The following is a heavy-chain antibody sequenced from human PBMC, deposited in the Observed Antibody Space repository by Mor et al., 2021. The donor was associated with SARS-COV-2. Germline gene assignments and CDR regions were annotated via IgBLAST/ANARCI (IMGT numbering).Heavy chain of an antibody. CDR2: TI. Sequence: TIYYADSVKGRFTISRDNAKNSLYLQMNSLRAEDTAVYYCARAGPMKGRWGAFDIWGQGTMVTVSS. D-gene: IGHD3-16*01. J-gene: IGHJ3*02. V-gene: IGHV3-48*03. CDR3: ARAGPMKGRWGAFDI.